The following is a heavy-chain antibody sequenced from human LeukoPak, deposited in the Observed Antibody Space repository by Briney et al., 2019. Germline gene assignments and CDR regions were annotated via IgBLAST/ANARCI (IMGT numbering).Heavy chain of an antibody. CDR1: GYTFTGYY. CDR2: INPNSGVT. CDR3: ARDGIYGSGSCYEISWFDP. V-gene: IGHV1-2*02. Sequence: GASVKVSCKASGYTFTGYYMHWVRQAPGQGLEWMGWINPNSGVTHYAQKFQGRVTMTSDTSISTAYMELSRLRSDDTAVYYCARDGIYGSGSCYEISWFDPWGQGTLVTVSS. D-gene: IGHD3-10*01. J-gene: IGHJ5*02.